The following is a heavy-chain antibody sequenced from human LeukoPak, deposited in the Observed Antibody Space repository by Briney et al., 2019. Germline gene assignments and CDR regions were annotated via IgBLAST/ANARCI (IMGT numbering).Heavy chain of an antibody. CDR1: GYTFTGYY. CDR3: AGSGFDYKEFDY. D-gene: IGHD3-10*01. CDR2: INPNSGGT. J-gene: IGHJ4*02. Sequence: GASVKVSCKASGYTFTGYYMHWVRQAPGQGLEWMGWINPNSGGTNYAQKFQGRVTMTRDTSTSTVYMELSSLRSEDTAVYYCAGSGFDYKEFDYWGQGTLVTVSS. V-gene: IGHV1-2*02.